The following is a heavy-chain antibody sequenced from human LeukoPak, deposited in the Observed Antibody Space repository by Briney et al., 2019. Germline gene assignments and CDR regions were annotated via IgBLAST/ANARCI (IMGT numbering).Heavy chain of an antibody. J-gene: IGHJ6*02. CDR3: ARGGRCSSTSCYYYYGMDV. CDR1: GYTFTSYD. CDR2: MNPNSGNT. V-gene: IGHV1-8*01. Sequence: ASVKVSCKASGYTFTSYDINWVRQATGQGLEWMGWMNPNSGNTGYAQKFQGRDTMTRNTSISTAYMELSSLRSEDTAVYYCARGGRCSSTSCYYYYGMDVWGQGTTVTVSS. D-gene: IGHD2-2*01.